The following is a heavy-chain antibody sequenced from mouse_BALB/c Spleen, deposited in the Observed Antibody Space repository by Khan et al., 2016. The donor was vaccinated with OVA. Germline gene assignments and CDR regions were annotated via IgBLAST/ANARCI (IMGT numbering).Heavy chain of an antibody. Sequence: EVQLQESGPSLVKPSQSLSLTCTVTGYSITSNYAWSWIRQFPGSKLEWMGYISYSGATNYNPSLKSRISVTRDTSENQFFLQLNSVTTEDTATXFCARKNYYGDALYYWGQGTSVTVSS. D-gene: IGHD1-2*01. CDR1: GYSITSNYA. J-gene: IGHJ4*01. CDR2: ISYSGAT. V-gene: IGHV3-2*02. CDR3: ARKNYYGDALYY.